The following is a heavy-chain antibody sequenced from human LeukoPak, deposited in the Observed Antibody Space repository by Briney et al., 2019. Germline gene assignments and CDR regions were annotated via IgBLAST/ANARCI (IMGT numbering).Heavy chain of an antibody. CDR2: IYSDGST. CDR3: ARSGSGCFDF. Sequence: GGSLRLSCAASGFTVSNNFMSWVRQTPEKGLEWVSVIYSDGSTYYADSVKGRFTISRDSSKNTLYLQMNSLRDEDTAVYYCARSGSGCFDFWGQGTLVTVSS. CDR1: GFTVSNNF. D-gene: IGHD6-19*01. J-gene: IGHJ4*02. V-gene: IGHV3-53*01.